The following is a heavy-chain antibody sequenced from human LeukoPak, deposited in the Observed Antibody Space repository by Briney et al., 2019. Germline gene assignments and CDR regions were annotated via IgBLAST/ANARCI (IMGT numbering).Heavy chain of an antibody. CDR2: IKSKTDGGTT. D-gene: IGHD2-15*01. Sequence: TGGSLRLSCAASGFTFSNAWMSWVRQAPGKGLEWVGRIKSKTDGGTTDYAAPVKGRFTISRDESKNTLFLQMHSLKTEDTAVYYCTTAPRGYCSGGSCSYAFDIWGQGTLVTVSS. CDR1: GFTFSNAW. V-gene: IGHV3-15*01. CDR3: TTAPRGYCSGGSCSYAFDI. J-gene: IGHJ3*02.